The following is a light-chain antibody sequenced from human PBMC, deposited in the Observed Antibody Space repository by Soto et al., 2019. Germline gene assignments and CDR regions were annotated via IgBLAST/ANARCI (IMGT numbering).Light chain of an antibody. V-gene: IGKV3-11*01. CDR1: QSVISY. CDR3: QQRSNWPIS. CDR2: DAF. J-gene: IGKJ5*01. Sequence: DIVVTQSPATLSLSPGERASLSCKASQSVISYLAWYQQKPGQAPRLLISDAFNRATGIPVRFSGSGSVTDFTLTISSLEPEDLAVYVCQQRSNWPISFGAGTRLEIK.